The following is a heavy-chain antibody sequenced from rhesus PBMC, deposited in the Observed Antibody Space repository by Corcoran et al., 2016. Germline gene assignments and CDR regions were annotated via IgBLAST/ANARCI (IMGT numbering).Heavy chain of an antibody. J-gene: IGHJ4*01. CDR3: ARGSGSYYYVLGH. CDR2: IYDGSGST. CDR1: GYSISCGYG. Sequence: QVQLQESGPGLVKPSETLSLTCAVSGYSISCGYGGGWIRQPQGKGLAWIGQIYDGSGSTYYNPSLKSRVTVSKDTSKNQFTLKLTSVTAADTAVYYCARGSGSYYYVLGHWGQGVLVTVSS. D-gene: IGHD3-16*01. V-gene: IGHV4-127*01.